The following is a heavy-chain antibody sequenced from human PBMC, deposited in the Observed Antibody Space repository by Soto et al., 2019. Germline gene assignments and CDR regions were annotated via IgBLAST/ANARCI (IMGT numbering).Heavy chain of an antibody. D-gene: IGHD3-10*01. J-gene: IGHJ4*02. CDR1: GYTFTSYG. CDR3: SRVDPGETSPFDH. Sequence: ASVKVSCKASGYTFTSYGISWVRQAPGQGLEWMGWINPYDGSRNYAQSFQGRVTMTRDTSTSTVYMEVSSLRSEDTAVYYCSRVDPGETSPFDHWGQGTLVTVPQ. V-gene: IGHV1-18*01. CDR2: INPYDGSR.